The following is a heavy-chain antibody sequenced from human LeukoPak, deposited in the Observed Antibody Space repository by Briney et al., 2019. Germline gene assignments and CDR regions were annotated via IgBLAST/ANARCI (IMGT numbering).Heavy chain of an antibody. CDR2: IRYDGTNK. CDR1: GFTFSHYN. J-gene: IGHJ4*02. V-gene: IGHV3-33*01. D-gene: IGHD3-16*01. Sequence: GGSLRPSCAASGFTFSHYNIHWVRQAPGKGLEWVAIIRYDGTNKKFADSVKGRFTITRDNSKNTLYLQMDTLRGEDTAVYYCAREGDISPHLDYWGQGTLVTVSS. CDR3: AREGDISPHLDY.